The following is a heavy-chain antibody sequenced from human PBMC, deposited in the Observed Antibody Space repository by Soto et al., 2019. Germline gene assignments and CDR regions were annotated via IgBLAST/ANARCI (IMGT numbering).Heavy chain of an antibody. Sequence: QLQLQESGPGLVKPSETLSLTCTVSGGSISSSTYYWGWIRQPPGKGLEWIGSIYYSGSTYYNPSLKSQVHISVDTSKNQFSLKLSSVTVSATAVYYCARHGSGSYYNNWFDPWGQGTLVTVSS. V-gene: IGHV4-39*01. CDR1: GGSISSSTYY. D-gene: IGHD3-10*01. CDR3: ARHGSGSYYNNWFDP. J-gene: IGHJ5*02. CDR2: IYYSGST.